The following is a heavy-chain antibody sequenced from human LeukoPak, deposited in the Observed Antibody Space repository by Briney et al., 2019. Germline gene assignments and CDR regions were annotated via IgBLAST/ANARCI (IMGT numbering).Heavy chain of an antibody. CDR2: IIPIFGIA. Sequence: ASVKVSCKASGGTFSSYAISWVRQAPGQGLEWMGRIIPIFGIANYAQKFQGRVTITADKSTSTACMKLSSLRSEDTAVYYCASPGRIEHGMDVWGQGTTVTVSS. CDR1: GGTFSSYA. V-gene: IGHV1-69*04. J-gene: IGHJ6*02. D-gene: IGHD5-18*01. CDR3: ASPGRIEHGMDV.